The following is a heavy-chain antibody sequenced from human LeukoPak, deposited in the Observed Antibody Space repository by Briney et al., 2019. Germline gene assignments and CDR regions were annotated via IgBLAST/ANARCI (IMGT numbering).Heavy chain of an antibody. CDR3: AKDFLSDYYDSSGYFDY. V-gene: IGHV3-7*03. Sequence: GGSLRLSCAASGFTFSSYWMSWVRQAPGKGLEWVANIKQDGSEKYYVDSVKGRFTISRDNAKNSLYLQMNSLRAEDMALYYCAKDFLSDYYDSSGYFDYWGQGTLVTVSS. CDR2: IKQDGSEK. CDR1: GFTFSSYW. J-gene: IGHJ4*02. D-gene: IGHD3-22*01.